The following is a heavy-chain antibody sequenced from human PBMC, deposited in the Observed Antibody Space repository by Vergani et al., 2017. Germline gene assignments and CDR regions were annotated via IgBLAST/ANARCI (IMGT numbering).Heavy chain of an antibody. Sequence: EVQLLESGGGLVQPGGSLRLSCAASGFTFSSYAMSWVRQAPGKGLEWVSAISGSAGNTYYADSVKGRFTISRDNSKNTLYVQMNSLRAEDTAVYYCARDGYSGTYRLLDYWGQGTLVTVSS. V-gene: IGHV3-23*01. CDR1: GFTFSSYA. CDR3: ARDGYSGTYRLLDY. J-gene: IGHJ4*02. D-gene: IGHD1-26*01. CDR2: ISGSAGNT.